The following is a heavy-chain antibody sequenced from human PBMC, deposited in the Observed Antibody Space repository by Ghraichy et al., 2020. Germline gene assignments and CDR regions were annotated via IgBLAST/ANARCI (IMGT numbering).Heavy chain of an antibody. J-gene: IGHJ5*02. V-gene: IGHV4-31*03. Sequence: SETLSLTCTVSGGSISSGGYYWSWIRQHPGKGLEWIGYIYYSGSTYYNPSLKSRVTISVDTSKNQFSLKLSSVTAADTAVYYCARGGEYDYFMEVGYNWFDPWGQGTLVTVSS. CDR1: GGSISSGGYY. D-gene: IGHD2-21*01. CDR2: IYYSGST. CDR3: ARGGEYDYFMEVGYNWFDP.